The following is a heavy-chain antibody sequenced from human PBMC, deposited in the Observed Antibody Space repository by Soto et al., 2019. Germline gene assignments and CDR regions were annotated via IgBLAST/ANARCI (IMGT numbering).Heavy chain of an antibody. J-gene: IGHJ6*02. D-gene: IGHD3-9*01. CDR3: ARDEGYFVWFDRGMDV. CDR1: GYTFTSYG. V-gene: IGHV1-18*01. CDR2: ISAYNGNT. Sequence: QVQLVLSGAEVKKPGASVKVSCKASGYTFTSYGISWVRQAPGQGLEWMGWISAYNGNTNYAQKLQGRVTMTTDTFTSTAYMELRSLRSDDTAVYYCARDEGYFVWFDRGMDVWGQGTTVTVSS.